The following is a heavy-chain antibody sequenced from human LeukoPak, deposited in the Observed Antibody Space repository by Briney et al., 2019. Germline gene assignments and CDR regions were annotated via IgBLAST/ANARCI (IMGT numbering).Heavy chain of an antibody. Sequence: ASVKVSCKASGYTFTSYDINWVRRATGQGLEWMGGFDPEDGETIYAQKFQGRVTMTEDTSTDTAYMELSSLRSEDTAVYYCATGAHIESAFDIWGQGTVVTVSS. CDR2: FDPEDGET. CDR1: GYTFTSYD. CDR3: ATGAHIESAFDI. J-gene: IGHJ3*02. V-gene: IGHV1-24*01.